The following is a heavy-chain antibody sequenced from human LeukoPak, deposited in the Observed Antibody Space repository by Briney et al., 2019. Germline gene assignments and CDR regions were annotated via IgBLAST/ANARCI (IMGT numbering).Heavy chain of an antibody. CDR2: IYSGGST. J-gene: IGHJ4*02. CDR1: GGSISSYY. Sequence: SETLSLTCTVSGGSISSYYWSWIRQPAGKGLEWIGRIYSGGSTNYNPSLKSRVTMSVDSSNNQFSLKLSSVTAADTAVFYCARENTGSYREFDYWGQGTLVTVSS. V-gene: IGHV4-4*07. CDR3: ARENTGSYREFDY. D-gene: IGHD1-26*01.